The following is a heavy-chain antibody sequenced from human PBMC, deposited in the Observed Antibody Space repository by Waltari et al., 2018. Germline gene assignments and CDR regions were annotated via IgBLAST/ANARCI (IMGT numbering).Heavy chain of an antibody. CDR1: GYTFTSYA. V-gene: IGHV1-3*03. D-gene: IGHD3-3*01. J-gene: IGHJ3*02. CDR3: ARGGAWDFWSGQYDAFDI. CDR2: INASNGNT. Sequence: QVQLVQSGAEVKKPGASVKVSCKASGYTFTSYAMHWVRQAPGQRLEWMGWINASNGNTKYSQEFQGRVTITRDTSASTAYMELSSLRSEDMAVYYCARGGAWDFWSGQYDAFDIWGQGTMVTVSS.